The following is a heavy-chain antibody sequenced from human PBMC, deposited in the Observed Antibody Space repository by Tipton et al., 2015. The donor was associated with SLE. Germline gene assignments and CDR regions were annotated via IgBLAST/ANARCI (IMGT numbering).Heavy chain of an antibody. CDR2: ISYDGSNK. CDR1: GFTFSSYA. J-gene: IGHJ4*02. Sequence: QLVQSGGGGVVQPGRSLRLSCAASGFTFSSYAMHWVRQAPGKGLEWVAVISYDGSNKYYADSVKGRFTISRDNSKNTLYLQMNSLRAEDTAVYYCARAASFWSGYHDYWGQGTLVTVSS. V-gene: IGHV3-30*04. D-gene: IGHD3-3*01. CDR3: ARAASFWSGYHDY.